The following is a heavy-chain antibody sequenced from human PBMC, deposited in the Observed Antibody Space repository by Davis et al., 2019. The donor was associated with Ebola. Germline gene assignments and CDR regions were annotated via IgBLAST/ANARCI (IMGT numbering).Heavy chain of an antibody. CDR3: ARGLYPWELDY. Sequence: SETLSLTCTVSGDSISSYYWAWIRQPPGKGLEWIGSIYYSGITFYNPSLKSRVAISVDTSKNQFSLKLSSVTAADTAVYYCARGLYPWELDYWGQGTLVTVSS. V-gene: IGHV4-39*07. CDR1: GDSISSYY. J-gene: IGHJ4*02. CDR2: IYYSGIT. D-gene: IGHD1-1*01.